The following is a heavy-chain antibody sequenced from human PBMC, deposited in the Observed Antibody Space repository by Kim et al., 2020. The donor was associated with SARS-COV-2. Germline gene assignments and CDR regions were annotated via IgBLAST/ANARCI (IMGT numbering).Heavy chain of an antibody. V-gene: IGHV3-23*01. J-gene: IGHJ5*02. D-gene: IGHD6-13*01. CDR3: AKDPIAGDKLVWFDP. Sequence: GGSLRLSCAASGFSFTTYALTWVRQAPGKGLEWVSTITGSGAWTYYADSVKGRFTISRDNSKNTVYLQMNSLRAEDTALYYCAKDPIAGDKLVWFDPWGQGTQVTVSS. CDR1: GFSFTTYA. CDR2: ITGSGAWT.